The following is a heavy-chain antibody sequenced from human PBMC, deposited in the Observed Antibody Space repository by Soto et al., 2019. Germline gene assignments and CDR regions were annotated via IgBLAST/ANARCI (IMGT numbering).Heavy chain of an antibody. CDR3: ARHQLGPNDAFDI. J-gene: IGHJ3*02. CDR2: INHSGST. D-gene: IGHD7-27*01. V-gene: IGHV4-34*01. Sequence: SETLSLTCAVYGGSFSGYYWSWIRQPPGKGLEWIGEINHSGSTNYNPSLKSRVTISVDTSKNQFSLKLSFVTAADTAVYYCARHQLGPNDAFDIWGQGTMVTVSS. CDR1: GGSFSGYY.